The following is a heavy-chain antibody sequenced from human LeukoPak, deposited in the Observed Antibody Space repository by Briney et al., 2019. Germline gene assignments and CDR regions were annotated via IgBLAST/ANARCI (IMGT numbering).Heavy chain of an antibody. CDR3: ARDRGAQLLWFGESTNYYFDY. CDR1: GGTFSSYA. V-gene: IGHV1-69*13. CDR2: IIPIFGTA. Sequence: ASVKVSCKASGGTFSSYAISWVRQAPGQGLEWMGGIIPIFGTANYAQKFQGRVTITADESASTAYTELSSLRSEDTAVYYCARDRGAQLLWFGESTNYYFDYWGQGTLVTVSS. J-gene: IGHJ4*02. D-gene: IGHD3-10*01.